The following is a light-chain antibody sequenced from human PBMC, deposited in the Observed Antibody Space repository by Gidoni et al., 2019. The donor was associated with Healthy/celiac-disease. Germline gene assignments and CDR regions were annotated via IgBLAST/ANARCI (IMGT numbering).Light chain of an antibody. V-gene: IGLV1-36*01. Sequence: QSVLTQPPSVSVAPRHRVTISCSGSSSNIGNNAVNWYQQLPGKAPKLLIYYDDLLPSGVSDRFSGSKSGTSASLAISGLQSEDEADYYCAAWDDSLNGWVFGGGTKLTVL. CDR2: YDD. J-gene: IGLJ3*02. CDR1: SSNIGNNA. CDR3: AAWDDSLNGWV.